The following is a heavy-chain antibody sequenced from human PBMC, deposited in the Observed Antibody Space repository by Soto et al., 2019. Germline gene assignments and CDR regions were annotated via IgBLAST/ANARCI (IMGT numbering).Heavy chain of an antibody. CDR2: ITSSSSYT. D-gene: IGHD1-1*01. CDR3: TGGQDNLAVNFDS. J-gene: IGHJ4*02. Sequence: QVQLVESGGGLVQPGGSLRLSCAASGSSFRDYYMSWIRQSPGKGLEWLSYITSSSSYTHYADSVKGRFTISRDNAKNSLYLQMNSLRAEDTAVYYCTGGQDNLAVNFDSWGQGTPVTVSS. V-gene: IGHV3-11*05. CDR1: GSSFRDYY.